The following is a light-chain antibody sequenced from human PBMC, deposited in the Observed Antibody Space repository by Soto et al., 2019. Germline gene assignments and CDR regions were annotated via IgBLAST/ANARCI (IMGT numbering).Light chain of an antibody. CDR2: KAT. Sequence: DIPMTESPSTLPASVGDGVTISCRASQSIGSWLAWYHQKSGKAAKRLIYKATNLQSGVPSRFSGSGSGTDFSLTIRSLQPVDSETYFCQRSKDLQYTFGAGAKLEI. V-gene: IGKV1-5*03. CDR1: QSIGSW. CDR3: QRSKDLQYT. J-gene: IGKJ2*01.